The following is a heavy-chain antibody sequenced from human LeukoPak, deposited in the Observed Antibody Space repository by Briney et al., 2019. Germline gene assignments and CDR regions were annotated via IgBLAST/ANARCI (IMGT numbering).Heavy chain of an antibody. CDR3: AKDYPRGDSSSSLPPDF. D-gene: IGHD2-2*01. Sequence: GGSLRLSRAASGFTFSSYAMSWVRQAPGEGLEWVSAISGSGGAPYYADSVKGRFTISRDNSKNTLYMQMNSLRAEDTAVYYCAKDYPRGDSSSSLPPDFWGQGTLVTVSS. CDR1: GFTFSSYA. J-gene: IGHJ4*02. V-gene: IGHV3-23*01. CDR2: ISGSGGAP.